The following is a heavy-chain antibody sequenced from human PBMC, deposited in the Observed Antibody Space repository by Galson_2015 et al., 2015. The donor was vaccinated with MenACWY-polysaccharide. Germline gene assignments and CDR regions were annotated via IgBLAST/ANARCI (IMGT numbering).Heavy chain of an antibody. J-gene: IGHJ4*02. V-gene: IGHV3-21*01. Sequence: SLRLSCAASGFTFSSYSMNWVRQAPGKGLEWVSSISSSSSYIYYADSVKGRFTISRGNAKNSLYLQMNSLRAEDTAVYYCARDAQWLAFDYWGQGTLVTVSS. D-gene: IGHD6-19*01. CDR2: ISSSSSYI. CDR1: GFTFSSYS. CDR3: ARDAQWLAFDY.